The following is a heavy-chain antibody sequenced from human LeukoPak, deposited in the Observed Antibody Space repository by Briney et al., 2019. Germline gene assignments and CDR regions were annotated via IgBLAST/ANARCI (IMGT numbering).Heavy chain of an antibody. Sequence: PSETLSLTCTVSGGSISSSSYYWGWIRQPPGKGLEWIGSIYYSGSTYYNPSLKSRVTISVDTSKNQFSLKLSSVTAADTAVYYCAGRKGGFYDPFDYWGQGTLVTVSS. J-gene: IGHJ4*02. CDR3: AGRKGGFYDPFDY. CDR1: GGSISSSSYY. D-gene: IGHD3-3*01. V-gene: IGHV4-39*01. CDR2: IYYSGST.